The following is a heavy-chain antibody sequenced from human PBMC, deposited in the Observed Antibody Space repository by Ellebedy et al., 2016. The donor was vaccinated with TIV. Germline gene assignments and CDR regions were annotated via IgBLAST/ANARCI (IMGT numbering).Heavy chain of an antibody. J-gene: IGHJ4*02. CDR2: IRWDGDIT. V-gene: IGHV3-43*01. Sequence: GESLKISCAASGFTFDDHTMHWVRQGPGEGPEWVSRIRWDGDITYYAGSVKGRFTISRDNSKNSLYLQMNSLTKEDTALYYCGRGTVGATLIDYWGQGTLVTVSS. CDR1: GFTFDDHT. D-gene: IGHD1-26*01. CDR3: GRGTVGATLIDY.